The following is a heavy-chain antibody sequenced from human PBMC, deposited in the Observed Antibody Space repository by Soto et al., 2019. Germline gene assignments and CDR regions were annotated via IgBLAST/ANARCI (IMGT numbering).Heavy chain of an antibody. Sequence: GGSLRLSCAASGFTFSSYSMNWVRQAPGKGLEWVSSISSSSSYIYYADSVKGRFTISRDNAKNSLYLQMNSLRAEDTAVYYCARDLTYYDFWSGYYLAPPRGYWGQGTLVTVLL. V-gene: IGHV3-21*01. D-gene: IGHD3-3*01. CDR2: ISSSSSYI. J-gene: IGHJ4*02. CDR1: GFTFSSYS. CDR3: ARDLTYYDFWSGYYLAPPRGY.